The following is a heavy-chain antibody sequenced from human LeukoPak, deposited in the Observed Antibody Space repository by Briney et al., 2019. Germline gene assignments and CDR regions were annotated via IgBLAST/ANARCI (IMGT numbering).Heavy chain of an antibody. J-gene: IGHJ6*01. CDR3: VRGWNDDGVGHGMDV. Sequence: PGGSLRLSCAASGFTFTRNWMSWVRQAPGKGLEWVANIKQDGSEKYYVDSVRGRFTISRDNAKSSLYLQMNSLRAEDTAAYFCVRGWNDDGVGHGMDVWGQGTTVTVSS. CDR2: IKQDGSEK. V-gene: IGHV3-7*05. D-gene: IGHD1-1*01. CDR1: GFTFTRNW.